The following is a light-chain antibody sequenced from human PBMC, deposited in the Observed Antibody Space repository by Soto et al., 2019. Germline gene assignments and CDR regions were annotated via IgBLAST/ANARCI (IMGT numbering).Light chain of an antibody. CDR3: QQYGSSRSIT. CDR1: QSVSSSY. J-gene: IGKJ5*01. Sequence: EIVLTQSPGTLSLSPGERATLSCRASQSVSSSYLAWYQQKPGQAPRLLIYGASSRVTGIPDRFSGSGSGTDFTLTISRLEPEDFAVYYCQQYGSSRSITFGQGTRLEIK. V-gene: IGKV3-20*01. CDR2: GAS.